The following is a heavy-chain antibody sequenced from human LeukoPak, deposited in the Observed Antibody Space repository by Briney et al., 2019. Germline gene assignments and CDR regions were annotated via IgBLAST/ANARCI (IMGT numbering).Heavy chain of an antibody. D-gene: IGHD3-16*01. CDR2: IYSGGST. J-gene: IGHJ3*02. CDR1: GFTVSSNY. V-gene: IGHV3-53*01. CDR3: ARTGDMGVFDAFDI. Sequence: PGGSLRLSCAASGFTVSSNYMSWVRQAPGKGLEWVSVIYSGGSTYYADSVKGRFTISRDNSKNTLYLQMNSLRAEDTAVYYCARTGDMGVFDAFDIWGQGTMVTVSS.